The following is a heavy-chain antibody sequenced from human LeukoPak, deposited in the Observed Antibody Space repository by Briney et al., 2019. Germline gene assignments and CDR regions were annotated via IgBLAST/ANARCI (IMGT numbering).Heavy chain of an antibody. V-gene: IGHV3-53*01. CDR3: ARGVEPLAANTLAY. CDR2: LYSDGNT. CDR1: GFTFSSSA. D-gene: IGHD1-14*01. Sequence: GGSLRLSCAASGFTFSSSAMTWVRQAPGKGLEWVSVLYSDGNTKYADSVQGRFTISRDNSKNTLYLEMNSLSPDDTAVYYCARGVEPLAANTLAYWGQGTLVTVSS. J-gene: IGHJ4*02.